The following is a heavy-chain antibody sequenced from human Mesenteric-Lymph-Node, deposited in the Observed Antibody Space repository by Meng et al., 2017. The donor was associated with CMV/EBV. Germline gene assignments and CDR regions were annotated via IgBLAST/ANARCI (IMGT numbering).Heavy chain of an antibody. CDR3: ARLRGGGCSSTTCSNAFDI. CDR2: IKQDGSEI. CDR1: GFTFRSYW. V-gene: IGHV3-7*01. D-gene: IGHD2-2*01. J-gene: IGHJ3*02. Sequence: GESLKISCAGSGFTFRSYWMTWVRQAPGMGLEWVANIKQDGSEIHYVDSVKGRFTISRDNAKNSLYLQMNSLSAEDTAVYYCARLRGGGCSSTTCSNAFDIWGQGTMVTVSS.